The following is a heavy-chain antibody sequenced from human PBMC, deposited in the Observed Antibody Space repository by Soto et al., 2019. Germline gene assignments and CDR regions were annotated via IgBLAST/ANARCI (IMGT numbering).Heavy chain of an antibody. CDR2: ISSSSSYI. J-gene: IGHJ6*03. V-gene: IGHV3-21*01. Sequence: RLSCAASGFTFSSYSMNWVRQAPGKGLEWVSSISSSSSYIYYADSVKGRFTISRDNAKNSLYLQMNSLRAEDTAVYYCARDPSYDILTGYYYYYFYMNVWGKGPTVTVSS. CDR1: GFTFSSYS. CDR3: ARDPSYDILTGYYYYYFYMNV. D-gene: IGHD3-9*01.